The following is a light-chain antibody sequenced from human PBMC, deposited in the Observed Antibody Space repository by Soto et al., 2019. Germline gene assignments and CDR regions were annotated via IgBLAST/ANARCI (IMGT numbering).Light chain of an antibody. Sequence: DIQMTQSPSTLSASLGDRVTITCRASQSISRWLAGYQQKPGKAPKLLISDVSSLERGVPSRFSGSGSGTEFTLAISSLQPDDFATYHCQQYETYSQWTFGQGTKVEI. CDR3: QQYETYSQWT. CDR1: QSISRW. J-gene: IGKJ1*01. V-gene: IGKV1-5*01. CDR2: DVS.